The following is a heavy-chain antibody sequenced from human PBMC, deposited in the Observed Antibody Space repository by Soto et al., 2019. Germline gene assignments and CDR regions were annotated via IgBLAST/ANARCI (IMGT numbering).Heavy chain of an antibody. V-gene: IGHV3-7*04. CDR3: ARDLSPSCGGSWCDALDL. J-gene: IGHJ3*01. D-gene: IGHD2-15*01. CDR2: IKGDGTKE. CDR1: GFTFKSDW. Sequence: EVQLVESGGGMVQPGRSLRLSCVGSGFTFKSDWMTWVRQAPGKGLEWVANIKGDGTKENYVDSVKGRFTISRDNAKNSLYLQMNSLRVEDTAVYYCARDLSPSCGGSWCDALDLWGQGTVVSVSS.